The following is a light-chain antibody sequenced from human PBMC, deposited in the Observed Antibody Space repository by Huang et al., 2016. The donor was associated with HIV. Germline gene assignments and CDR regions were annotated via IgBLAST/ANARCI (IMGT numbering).Light chain of an antibody. CDR2: DAS. CDR3: QQRSKWPLT. Sequence: EIVLTQSPATLSLSPGQRVTLSCRASQSVSYFLAWYQKKPGQAPRLLIYDASKRAHGIPARFSGSGAVTDFSLTISSLEPEDFAVYYCQQRSKWPLTFGGGTKVESK. J-gene: IGKJ4*01. CDR1: QSVSYF. V-gene: IGKV3-11*01.